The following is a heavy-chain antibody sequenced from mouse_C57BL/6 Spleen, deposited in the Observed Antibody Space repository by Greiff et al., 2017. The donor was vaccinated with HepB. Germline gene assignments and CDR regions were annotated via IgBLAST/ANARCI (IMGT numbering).Heavy chain of an antibody. CDR2: IYPSDSET. CDR1: GYTFTSYW. CDR3: ARGRGCFDY. V-gene: IGHV1-61*01. D-gene: IGHD3-3*01. J-gene: IGHJ2*01. Sequence: QVQLQQPGAELVRPGSSVKLSCKASGYTFTSYWMDWVKQRPGQGLEWIGNIYPSDSETHYNQKFKDKATLTVDKSSSTAYMQLSSLTSEDSAVYYCARGRGCFDYWGQGTTLTVSS.